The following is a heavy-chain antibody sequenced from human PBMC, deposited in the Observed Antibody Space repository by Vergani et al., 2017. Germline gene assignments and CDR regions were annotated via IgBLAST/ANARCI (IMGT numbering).Heavy chain of an antibody. D-gene: IGHD2-21*02. CDR1: GGSISSSSYY. Sequence: QLQLQESGPGLVKPSETLSLTCTVSGGSISSSSYYWGWIRQPPGKGLEWIGSIYYCGSTYHNPSLKSRVTLSVDTSKTQFSLKLSSVTAADTAVYYCASHIVVVTAHFDLWGRGTLVTVSS. J-gene: IGHJ2*01. V-gene: IGHV4-39*01. CDR3: ASHIVVVTAHFDL. CDR2: IYYCGST.